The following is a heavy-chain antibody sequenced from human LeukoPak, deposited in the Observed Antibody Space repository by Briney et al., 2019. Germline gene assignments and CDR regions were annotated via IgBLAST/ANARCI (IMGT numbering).Heavy chain of an antibody. CDR2: ISSSSSYI. CDR1: GFTFSSYG. V-gene: IGHV3-21*01. D-gene: IGHD5-18*01. Sequence: GGSLRLSCAASGFTFSSYGMSWVRQAPGKGLEWVSSISSSSSYIYYADSVKGRFTISRDNAKNSLFLQMNSLRAEDTALYYCATGIHLWLADYWGQGTLVTVSS. CDR3: ATGIHLWLADY. J-gene: IGHJ4*02.